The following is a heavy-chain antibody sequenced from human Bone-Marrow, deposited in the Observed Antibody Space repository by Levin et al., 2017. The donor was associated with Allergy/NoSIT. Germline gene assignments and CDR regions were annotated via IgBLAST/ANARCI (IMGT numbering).Heavy chain of an antibody. CDR3: RLGGYCSGGSCSDAFDI. CDR2: IYPGDSDT. J-gene: IGHJ3*02. CDR1: GYSFTSYW. V-gene: IGHV5-51*01. D-gene: IGHD2-15*01. Sequence: GSLRLSCKGSGYSFTSYWIGWVRQMPGKGLEWMGIIYPGDSDTRYSPSFQGQVTISADKSISTAYLQWSSLKASDTAMYYCRLGGYCSGGSCSDAFDIWGQGTMVTVSS.